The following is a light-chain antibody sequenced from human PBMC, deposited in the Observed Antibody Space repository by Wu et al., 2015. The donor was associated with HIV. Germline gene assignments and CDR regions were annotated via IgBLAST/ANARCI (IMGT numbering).Light chain of an antibody. Sequence: EIVLTQSPATLSVSPGERATLSCRASQSVNNNLAWYQQKPGQAPRLLIYGASTRATGIPARFSGSGSATEFTLTINSLQSEDCAVYFXQQYNNWPPXTFGGGTKVEIK. CDR3: QQYNNWPPXT. J-gene: IGKJ4*01. CDR2: GAS. CDR1: QSVNNN. V-gene: IGKV3-15*01.